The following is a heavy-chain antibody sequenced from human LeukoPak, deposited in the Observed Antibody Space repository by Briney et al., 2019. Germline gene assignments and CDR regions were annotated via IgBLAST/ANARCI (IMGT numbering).Heavy chain of an antibody. CDR3: ARDPMRGSLDF. V-gene: IGHV3-7*01. CDR2: VNDDATEK. Sequence: PWGSLRLSCAVSGFTFRSSWMSWVRQTPEKGLEWVANVNDDATEKYYVDSMRGRFTISRDNARNLLFLQMNSLRVDDTGIYYCARDPMRGSLDFWGQGVLVIVSS. D-gene: IGHD3-16*02. J-gene: IGHJ4*02. CDR1: GFTFRSSW.